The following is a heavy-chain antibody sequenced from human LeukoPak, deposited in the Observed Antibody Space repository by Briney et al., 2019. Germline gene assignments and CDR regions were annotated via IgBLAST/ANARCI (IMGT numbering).Heavy chain of an antibody. CDR1: GYSFPNYW. Sequence: PGESLKISCKGSGYSFPNYWIGWMRQKPGKGLEWMGIIYPDDSDTRYSPSFQGQVTISADRSISTAYLQWSSLKASDTAMYFCARRKGLRGHFDYWGQGTLVTVSS. CDR3: ARRKGLRGHFDY. V-gene: IGHV5-51*01. J-gene: IGHJ4*02. CDR2: IYPDDSDT. D-gene: IGHD3-16*01.